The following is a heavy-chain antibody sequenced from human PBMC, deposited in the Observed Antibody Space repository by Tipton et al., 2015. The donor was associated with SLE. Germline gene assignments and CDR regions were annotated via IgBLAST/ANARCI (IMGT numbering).Heavy chain of an antibody. V-gene: IGHV4-61*10. CDR3: ARGGGIRFLEWDYYYMDV. J-gene: IGHJ6*03. CDR2: IYYSGST. CDR1: GGSISSGSYH. D-gene: IGHD3-3*01. Sequence: TLSLTCTVSGGSISSGSYHWSWIRQPAGKGLEWIGYIYYSGSTNYNPSLKSRVTISVDTSKNQFSLKLSSVTAADTAVYYCARGGGIRFLEWDYYYMDVWGKVTTVTVSS.